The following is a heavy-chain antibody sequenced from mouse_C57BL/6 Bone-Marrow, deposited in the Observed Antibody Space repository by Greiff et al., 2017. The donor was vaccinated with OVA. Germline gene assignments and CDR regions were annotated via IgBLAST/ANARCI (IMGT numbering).Heavy chain of an antibody. CDR2: ISNLAYSI. J-gene: IGHJ1*03. D-gene: IGHD1-1*01. CDR1: GFTFSDYG. V-gene: IGHV5-15*01. CDR3: ARQGDYGSSYDWYFDV. Sequence: EVKLMESGGGLVQPGGSLKLSCAASGFTFSDYGMAWVRQAPRKGPEWVAFISNLAYSIYYADTVTGRFTISRENAKNTLYLEMSSLRSEDTAMYYCARQGDYGSSYDWYFDVWGTGTTVTVSS.